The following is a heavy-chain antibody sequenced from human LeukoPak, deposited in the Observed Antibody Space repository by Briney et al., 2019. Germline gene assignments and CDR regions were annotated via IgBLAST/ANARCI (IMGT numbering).Heavy chain of an antibody. Sequence: SETLSLTCTVSGGSISSGGYYWSWIRQHPGKGLEWIGYIYYSGSTYYNPSLKSRVTISVDTSKNQFSLKLSSVTAADTAVYYCAATVVTPGRWFDPWGQGTLVTVSS. CDR2: IYYSGST. V-gene: IGHV4-31*03. CDR3: AATVVTPGRWFDP. J-gene: IGHJ5*02. CDR1: GGSISSGGYY. D-gene: IGHD4-23*01.